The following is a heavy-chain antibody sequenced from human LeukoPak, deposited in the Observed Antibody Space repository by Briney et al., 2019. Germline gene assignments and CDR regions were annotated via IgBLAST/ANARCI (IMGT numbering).Heavy chain of an antibody. J-gene: IGHJ4*02. CDR3: ARAKRSGYRELGGFDY. D-gene: IGHD3-3*01. CDR2: TYYRSKWYN. CDR1: GDSVSSNSAA. Sequence: SQTLSLTCAISGDSVSSNSAAWNWIRQSPSRGLEWLGRTYYRSKWYNDYAVSVKSRITINPDTSKNQFSLQLNSVTPEDTAVYYCARAKRSGYRELGGFDYWGQGTLVTVSS. V-gene: IGHV6-1*01.